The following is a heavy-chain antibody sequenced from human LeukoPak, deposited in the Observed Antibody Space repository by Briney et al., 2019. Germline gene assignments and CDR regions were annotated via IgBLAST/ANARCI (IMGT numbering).Heavy chain of an antibody. CDR1: GYTLTELS. V-gene: IGHV1-24*01. CDR2: FDPEDGET. D-gene: IGHD2-15*01. J-gene: IGHJ4*02. CDR3: ATTPRTCSGGSCYRLKFDY. Sequence: ASVKVPCKVSGYTLTELSMHWVRQAPGKGLEWMGGFDPEDGETIYAQKFQGRVTMTEDTSTDTAYMELSSLRSEDTAVYYCATTPRTCSGGSCYRLKFDYWGQGTLVTVSS.